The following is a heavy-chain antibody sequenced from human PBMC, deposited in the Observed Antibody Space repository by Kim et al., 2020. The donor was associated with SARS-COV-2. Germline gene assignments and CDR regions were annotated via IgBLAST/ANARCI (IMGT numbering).Heavy chain of an antibody. CDR2: FDPEDGET. J-gene: IGHJ4*02. Sequence: ASVKVSCKVSGYTLTELSMHWVRQAPGKGLECMGGFDPEDGETIYAQKFQGRVTMTEDTSTDTAYMELSSLRSEDTAVYYCTLITFGGVTYSYWGQGTLVTVSS. CDR3: TLITFGGVTYSY. V-gene: IGHV1-24*01. D-gene: IGHD3-16*01. CDR1: GYTLTELS.